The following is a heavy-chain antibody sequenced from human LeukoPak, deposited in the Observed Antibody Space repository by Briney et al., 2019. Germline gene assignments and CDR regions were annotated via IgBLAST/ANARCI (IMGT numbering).Heavy chain of an antibody. D-gene: IGHD1-26*01. J-gene: IGHJ6*03. CDR2: FDPEDGET. V-gene: IGHV1-24*01. Sequence: ASVKVSCKVSGYTLTELSMHWVRQAPGKGLEWMGGFDPEDGETIYAQKFQGRVTMTEDTSTDTAYMELSSLRSEDTAVYYCATTAIPSVGTYYYHYMDVWGKGTTVTVSS. CDR3: ATTAIPSVGTYYYHYMDV. CDR1: GYTLTELS.